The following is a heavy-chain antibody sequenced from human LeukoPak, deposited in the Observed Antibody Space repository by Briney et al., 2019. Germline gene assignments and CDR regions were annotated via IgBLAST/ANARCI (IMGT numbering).Heavy chain of an antibody. D-gene: IGHD1-26*01. CDR3: ARLSELYSFDS. J-gene: IGHJ4*02. CDR2: IFPADSDT. Sequence: GESLKISCKVSGYKFTNFWIVWVRQMPGKGLEWMGIIFPADSDTRYSPSFQGHVTISADKSINTAHLQWSSLKASDTAMYYCARLSELYSFDSWGQGALVTVSS. V-gene: IGHV5-51*01. CDR1: GYKFTNFW.